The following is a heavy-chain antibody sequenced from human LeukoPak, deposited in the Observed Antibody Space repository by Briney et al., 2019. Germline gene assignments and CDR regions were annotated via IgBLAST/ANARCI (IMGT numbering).Heavy chain of an antibody. D-gene: IGHD6-19*01. CDR1: GGTFSSYA. CDR3: AREGGVYSSGWYGY. CDR2: IIPILGIA. V-gene: IGHV1-69*04. Sequence: ASVKVSCKASGGTFSSYAISWVRQAPGQGLEWMGRIIPILGIANYAQKFQGRVTITADKSTSTAYMELSSLRSEDTAVYYCAREGGVYSSGWYGYWGQGTLVTVSS. J-gene: IGHJ4*02.